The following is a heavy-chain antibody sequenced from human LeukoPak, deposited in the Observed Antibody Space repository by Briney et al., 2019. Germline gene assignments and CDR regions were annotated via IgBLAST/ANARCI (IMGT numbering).Heavy chain of an antibody. V-gene: IGHV3-30*02. CDR3: ARDVGYYYGSGSYTNWFDP. D-gene: IGHD3-10*01. CDR1: GFTFSSYG. CDR2: IRYDGSNK. J-gene: IGHJ5*02. Sequence: GGSLRLSCAASGFTFSSYGMHWVRQAPGKGLEWVAFIRYDGSNKYYADSVKGRFTISRDNSKNTLYLQMNSLRAEDTAVYYCARDVGYYYGSGSYTNWFDPWGQGTLVTVSS.